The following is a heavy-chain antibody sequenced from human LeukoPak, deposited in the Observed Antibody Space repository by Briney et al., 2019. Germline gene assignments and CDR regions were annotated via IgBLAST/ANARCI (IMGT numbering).Heavy chain of an antibody. V-gene: IGHV3-9*03. Sequence: GGSLRLSRAASGFTFVDYAMHWVRQALGKGLEWVSGIIWNSGSIGYADSVKGRFTISRDNAKNSLYLQMNSLRAEDMALYYCAKDISSSPRYMDVWGKGTTVTVSS. D-gene: IGHD6-13*01. CDR1: GFTFVDYA. CDR2: IIWNSGSI. J-gene: IGHJ6*03. CDR3: AKDISSSPRYMDV.